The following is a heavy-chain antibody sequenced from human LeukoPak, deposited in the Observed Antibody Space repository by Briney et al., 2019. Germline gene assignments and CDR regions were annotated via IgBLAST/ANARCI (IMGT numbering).Heavy chain of an antibody. J-gene: IGHJ4*02. V-gene: IGHV1-58*02. Sequence: SXXVSCKASGFTFTSSAMQWVRQARGQRGEGIGWIVVGSGKKNYAQKFQERVTITREMSTSTAYMDLSSLRSEDTAVYYCAADSSSGWYFDYWGQGTLVTVSS. D-gene: IGHD6-19*01. CDR3: AADSSSGWYFDY. CDR2: IVVGSGKK. CDR1: GFTFTSSA.